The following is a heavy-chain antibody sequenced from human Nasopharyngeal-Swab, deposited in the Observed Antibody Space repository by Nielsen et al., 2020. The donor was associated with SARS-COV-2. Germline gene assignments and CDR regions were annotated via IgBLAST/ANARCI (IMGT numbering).Heavy chain of an antibody. CDR3: AKANYFDYYDSSGYYYSS. J-gene: IGHJ5*02. CDR1: GFTFVDYA. Sequence: GGSLRLSCASSGFTFVDYAMHWVRQAPGKGLEWVSGISWNSGSIGYADSVKGRFNISRDNAKNSLYLQMKSLRAEDTALYYCAKANYFDYYDSSGYYYSSWGQGTLVTVSS. V-gene: IGHV3-9*01. D-gene: IGHD3-22*01. CDR2: ISWNSGSI.